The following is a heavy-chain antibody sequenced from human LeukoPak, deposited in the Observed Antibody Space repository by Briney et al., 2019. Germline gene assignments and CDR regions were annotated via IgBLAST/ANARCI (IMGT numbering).Heavy chain of an antibody. CDR3: ATDRGYSGYDHDAFDI. D-gene: IGHD5-12*01. J-gene: IGHJ3*02. CDR1: GFTFSSYA. Sequence: PGRSLRLSCAASGFTFSSYAMHWVRQAPGKGLEWVAVISYDGSNKYYADSVKGRFTISRDNSKNTLYLQMNSLRAEDTAVYYCATDRGYSGYDHDAFDIWGQGTMVTVSS. CDR2: ISYDGSNK. V-gene: IGHV3-30-3*01.